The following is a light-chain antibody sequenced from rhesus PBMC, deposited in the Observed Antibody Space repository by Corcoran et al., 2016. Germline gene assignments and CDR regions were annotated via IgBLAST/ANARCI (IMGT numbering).Light chain of an antibody. CDR2: SAS. Sequence: DIQMTQSPSSLSASVVDTVTITCRASQSFSSSLAWYQQKKGKAPELLIYSASSLNSGVPSRFSGSKSWTVFTLTISSLQPEGVASYYCQQYYSGPYTFGQGTKVGIK. CDR3: QQYYSGPYT. J-gene: IGKJ2*01. CDR1: QSFSSS. V-gene: IGKV1-46*01.